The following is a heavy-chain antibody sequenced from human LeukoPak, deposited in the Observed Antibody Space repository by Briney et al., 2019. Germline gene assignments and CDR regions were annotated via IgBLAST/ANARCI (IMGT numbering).Heavy chain of an antibody. CDR1: GGTFSSYA. D-gene: IGHD3-9*01. J-gene: IGHJ3*02. CDR2: IIPIFGTA. Sequence: ASVKVSCKASGGTFSSYAISWVRQAPGQGLEWMGGIIPIFGTANYAQKFQGRVMITADKSTSTAYMELSSLRSEDTAVYYCARWRNYDILTGDDAFDIWGQGTMVTVSS. V-gene: IGHV1-69*06. CDR3: ARWRNYDILTGDDAFDI.